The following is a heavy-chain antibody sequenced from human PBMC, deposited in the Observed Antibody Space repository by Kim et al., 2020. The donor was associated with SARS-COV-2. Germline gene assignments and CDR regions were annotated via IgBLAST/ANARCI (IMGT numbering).Heavy chain of an antibody. V-gene: IGHV3-74*01. D-gene: IGHD1-1*01. CDR3: ARDGATGTTRGSHGMYV. CDR1: GFTFSIYW. J-gene: IGHJ6*04. Sequence: GGSLRLSCAASGFTFSIYWMHWVRQAPGKGLVWVSRINSDGSSTSYADSVKGRFTISRDNAKNTLYLQMNSLRAEDTAVYYCARDGATGTTRGSHGMYVWNEGTSVTVSS. CDR2: INSDGSST.